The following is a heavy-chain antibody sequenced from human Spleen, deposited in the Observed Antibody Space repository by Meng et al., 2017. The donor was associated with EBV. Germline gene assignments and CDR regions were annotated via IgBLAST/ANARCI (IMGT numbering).Heavy chain of an antibody. J-gene: IGHJ4*02. V-gene: IGHV4-34*01. Sequence: QGQLQQWGGGLLKPSETLSLTCAVDGGSFSGYYWSWIRQSPGKGLQWIGEINHSGNTIYNPSLKSQPTMSIDTSKNQFSLELSSVTAADTAVYYCARTSVGSGSYSHDYWGQGILVTVSS. D-gene: IGHD3-10*01. CDR3: ARTSVGSGSYSHDY. CDR2: INHSGNT. CDR1: GGSFSGYY.